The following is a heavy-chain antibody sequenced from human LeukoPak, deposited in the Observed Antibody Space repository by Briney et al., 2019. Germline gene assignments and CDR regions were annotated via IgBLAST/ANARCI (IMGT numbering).Heavy chain of an antibody. V-gene: IGHV4-39*07. Sequence: SETLSLTCTVSGDSISSGSYYWSWIRQPPGKGLEWIGEINHSGSTNYNPSLKSRVTISVDTSKNQFSLKLSSVTAADTAVYYCARQIVATIFARRGWFDPWGQGTLVTVSS. CDR1: GDSISSGSYY. CDR2: INHSGST. J-gene: IGHJ5*02. D-gene: IGHD5-12*01. CDR3: ARQIVATIFARRGWFDP.